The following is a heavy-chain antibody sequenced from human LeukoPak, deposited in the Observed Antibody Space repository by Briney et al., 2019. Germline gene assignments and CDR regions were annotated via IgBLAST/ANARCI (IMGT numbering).Heavy chain of an antibody. D-gene: IGHD2-2*01. V-gene: IGHV4-4*09. CDR2: IYARGST. CDR3: ARWAEYQLPFSYYYMDV. CDR1: GASVTNYD. J-gene: IGHJ6*03. Sequence: PSETLSLTCTVSGASVTNYDWSWIRQAPGKGLEWIGNIYARGSTTYSPSLKSRVTTSIDTSKNHFSLRLTSVTAADAAVYYCARWAEYQLPFSYYYMDVWGKGTTVAVSS.